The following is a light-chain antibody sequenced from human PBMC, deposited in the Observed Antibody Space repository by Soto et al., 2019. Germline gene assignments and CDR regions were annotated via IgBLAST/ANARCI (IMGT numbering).Light chain of an antibody. CDR3: QQYNDWPPLT. V-gene: IGKV3-15*01. CDR1: QSVSRN. J-gene: IGKJ4*01. Sequence: EKVMTQSPAILCVSQGDRAILSCTASQSVSRNLAWYQHKPGQAPRLLIYGASTRATGIPVRFSGSGSGTEFTLTISGLQSEDFAVYYCQQYNDWPPLTFGGGTEVDI. CDR2: GAS.